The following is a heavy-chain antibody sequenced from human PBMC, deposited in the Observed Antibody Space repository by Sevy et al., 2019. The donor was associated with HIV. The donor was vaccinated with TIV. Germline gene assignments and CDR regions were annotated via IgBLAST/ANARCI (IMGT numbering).Heavy chain of an antibody. J-gene: IGHJ4*02. V-gene: IGHV3-7*03. Sequence: GSLRLSCAASGFTFSSYWMSWVRQAPGKGLEWVANIKQDGSEKYYVDSVKGRFTISRDNAKNTLYLQMNSLRAEDTAVYYCAGEGVDIVATISGFDYWGQGTLVTVSS. CDR3: AGEGVDIVATISGFDY. D-gene: IGHD5-12*01. CDR1: GFTFSSYW. CDR2: IKQDGSEK.